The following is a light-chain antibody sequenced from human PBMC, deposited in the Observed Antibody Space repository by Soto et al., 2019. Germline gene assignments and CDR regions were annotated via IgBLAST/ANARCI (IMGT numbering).Light chain of an antibody. V-gene: IGKV3-20*01. CDR3: QQYSSPART. CDR2: GAS. Sequence: EIVLTQSPGSLSLSPGERATLSCRASQSVSSYLAWYQQKPGQAPRLLIYGASSRATGFPDRFSGSGSGTDFSLTISSLEPEDSAVYFCQQYSSPARTFGQGTKVEIK. CDR1: QSVSSY. J-gene: IGKJ1*01.